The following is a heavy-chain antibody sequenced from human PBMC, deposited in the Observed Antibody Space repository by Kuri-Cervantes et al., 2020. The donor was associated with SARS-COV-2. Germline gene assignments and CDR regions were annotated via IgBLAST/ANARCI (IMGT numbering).Heavy chain of an antibody. D-gene: IGHD3-3*01. CDR1: GFTFSNHA. CDR2: VSYDGGSE. Sequence: GGSLRLSCEGSGFTFSNHALYWIRQAPGEGLEWVAVVSYDGGSEWYADSLKGRFSISRDNSKNTVYLQMNSLRTEDTALYYCARETFWSGYYFYGNIDNWGQGTLVTVSS. CDR3: ARETFWSGYYFYGNIDN. V-gene: IGHV3-30-3*01. J-gene: IGHJ4*02.